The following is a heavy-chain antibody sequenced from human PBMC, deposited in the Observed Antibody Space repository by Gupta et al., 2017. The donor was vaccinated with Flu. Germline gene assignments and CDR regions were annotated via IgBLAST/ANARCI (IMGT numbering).Heavy chain of an antibody. CDR3: ARGHWDN. V-gene: IGHV3-48*03. CDR2: ISSSAVT. Sequence: EVLLVESGGGLVQPGGSLRLSCTASGFDLHRYVMSWVRQAPGRWLEWSAFISSSAVTYYTDPVRGRFTSSRDNANNVLYLQMSSRRGEDTDVYYCARGHWDNWGQGTLVTVSS. J-gene: IGHJ4*02. CDR1: GFDLHRYV.